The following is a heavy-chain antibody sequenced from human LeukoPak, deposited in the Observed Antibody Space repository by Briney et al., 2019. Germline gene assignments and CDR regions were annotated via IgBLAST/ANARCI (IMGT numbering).Heavy chain of an antibody. J-gene: IGHJ4*02. V-gene: IGHV3-21*01. D-gene: IGHD3-10*01. CDR3: ARGLLLLGEFQEYYFDY. Sequence: GGSLRLSCAASGFTFSSYSMNWARQAPGKGLEWVSSISSSSSYIYYADSVKGRFTISRDNAKNSLYLQMNSLRAEDTAVYYCARGLLLLGEFQEYYFDYWGQGTLVTVSS. CDR1: GFTFSSYS. CDR2: ISSSSSYI.